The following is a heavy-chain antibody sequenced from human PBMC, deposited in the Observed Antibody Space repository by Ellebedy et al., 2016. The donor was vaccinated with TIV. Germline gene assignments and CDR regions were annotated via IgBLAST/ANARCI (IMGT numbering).Heavy chain of an antibody. CDR1: GFTVSSNY. Sequence: GESLKISCAASGFTVSSNYMSWVRQAPGKGLEWVSVIYSGGSTYYADSVKGRFTISRDNSKNTLYLQMNSLRAEDTAVYYCARDKTSSGFDYWGQGTLVTVSS. CDR2: IYSGGST. V-gene: IGHV3-53*01. J-gene: IGHJ4*02. CDR3: ARDKTSSGFDY. D-gene: IGHD6-19*01.